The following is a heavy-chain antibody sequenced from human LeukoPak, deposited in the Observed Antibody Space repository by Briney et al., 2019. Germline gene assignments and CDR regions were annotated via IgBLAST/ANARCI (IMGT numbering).Heavy chain of an antibody. CDR1: GFTFSTSW. CDR2: INRDGSNT. CDR3: TRGYIS. V-gene: IGHV3-74*01. Sequence: GGSLRLSCAASGFTFSTSWMHWVRQVPGKGVMWVSHINRDGSNTAYADSVEGRFTVSRDNANNTLSLQMNSLRAEDTAVHYCTRGYISGGQGILVTVSS. D-gene: IGHD3-16*02. J-gene: IGHJ4*02.